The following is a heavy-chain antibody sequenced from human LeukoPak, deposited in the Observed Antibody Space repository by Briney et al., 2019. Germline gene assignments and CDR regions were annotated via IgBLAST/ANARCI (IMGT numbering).Heavy chain of an antibody. CDR2: VNEGGGT. D-gene: IGHD1-26*01. J-gene: IGHJ5*02. V-gene: IGHV4-34*01. CDR1: IDSFSNYH. CDR3: ARGQGATVPQVGKNWFDP. Sequence: SETLSLTCAVYIDSFSNYHWNWIRQTPAKGMEWIGEVNEGGGTNISPSLRSRVILSVDTSKNQFSLKLISVTVADTAIYYCARGQGATVPQVGKNWFDPWGQGTRVTVSS.